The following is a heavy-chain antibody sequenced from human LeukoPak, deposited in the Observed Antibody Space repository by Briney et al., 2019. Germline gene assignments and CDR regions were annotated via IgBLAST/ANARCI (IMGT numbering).Heavy chain of an antibody. Sequence: ASVKVSCKASGYTFTCYYMHWVRQAPGQGLEWMGRINPNSGGTNYAQKFQGRVTMTRDTSISTAYMELSRLRSDDTAVYYCARALGSHYYGSGNDDYWGQGTLVTVSS. V-gene: IGHV1-2*06. CDR3: ARALGSHYYGSGNDDY. CDR1: GYTFTCYY. CDR2: INPNSGGT. J-gene: IGHJ4*02. D-gene: IGHD3-10*01.